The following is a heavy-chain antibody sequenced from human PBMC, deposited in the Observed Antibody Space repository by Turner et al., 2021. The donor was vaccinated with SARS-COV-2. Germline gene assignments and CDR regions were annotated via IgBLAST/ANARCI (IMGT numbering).Heavy chain of an antibody. Sequence: QLQLQESGPGLVKPSETLSLTCTVPGGPISSSSYYWGWIRQPPGKGLEWIGSIYYSGSTYYNPSRKSIVTISVDTSKNQFSRKLSSVTAADTAVYYCAGEVVVLTTTHYGMDVWGQGTTVTVSS. CDR3: AGEVVVLTTTHYGMDV. CDR1: GGPISSSSYY. V-gene: IGHV4-39*01. CDR2: IYYSGST. D-gene: IGHD1-26*01. J-gene: IGHJ6*02.